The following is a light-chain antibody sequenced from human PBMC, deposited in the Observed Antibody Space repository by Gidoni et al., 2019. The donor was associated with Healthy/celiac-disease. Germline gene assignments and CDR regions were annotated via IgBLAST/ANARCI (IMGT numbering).Light chain of an antibody. CDR2: GKN. Sequence: SSELTQDPAVPVALGQTVRITCQGDSLRSYYASWYQQKPGQAPVLVIYGKNNRPSGIPDRFSGSSSGNTASLTITGAQAEDEADYYCNSRDSSGNHYVVFGGGTKLTVL. CDR3: NSRDSSGNHYVV. CDR1: SLRSYY. J-gene: IGLJ2*01. V-gene: IGLV3-19*01.